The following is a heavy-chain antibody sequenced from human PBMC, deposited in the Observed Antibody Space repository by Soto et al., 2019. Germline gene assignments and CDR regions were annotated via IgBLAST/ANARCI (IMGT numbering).Heavy chain of an antibody. CDR3: AREARPKRSNYNYGMDV. CDR2: IYYSGST. Sequence: QVQLQESGPGLVKPSQTLSLTCTVSGGSISSGDYYWSWIRQPPGKGLEWIGYIYYSGSTYYNPSLKRRVTISVETSKNQFSLKLSSLTAAVTAVYYCAREARPKRSNYNYGMDVWGQGTQVTV. V-gene: IGHV4-30-4*01. D-gene: IGHD6-13*01. CDR1: GGSISSGDYY. J-gene: IGHJ6*02.